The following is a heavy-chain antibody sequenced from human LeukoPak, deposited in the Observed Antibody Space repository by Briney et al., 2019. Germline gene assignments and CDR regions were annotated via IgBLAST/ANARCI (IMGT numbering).Heavy chain of an antibody. D-gene: IGHD6-13*01. Sequence: GASVKVSCKASGYTFTNYYIHWVRQAPGQGLEWMGGIIPIFGTANYAQKFQGRVTITADESTSTAYMELSSLRSEDTAVYYCASPVSGYSSSFDYWGQGTLVTVSS. CDR3: ASPVSGYSSSFDY. V-gene: IGHV1-69*13. J-gene: IGHJ4*02. CDR1: GYTFTNYY. CDR2: IIPIFGTA.